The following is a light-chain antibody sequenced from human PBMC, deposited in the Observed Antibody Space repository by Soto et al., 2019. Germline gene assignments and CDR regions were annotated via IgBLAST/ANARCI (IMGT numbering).Light chain of an antibody. CDR2: DAS. CDR1: QNIRSR. V-gene: IGKV1-5*01. J-gene: IGKJ1*01. Sequence: DFQMTQSPSTLSASVGDRVTITCRASQNIRSRLAWFQQKPGKAPKLLIYDASSLESGVPPRFSGSGSGTEFSLTISSLQPDDFATYYCQQYNSLWTFGQGTKVDIK. CDR3: QQYNSLWT.